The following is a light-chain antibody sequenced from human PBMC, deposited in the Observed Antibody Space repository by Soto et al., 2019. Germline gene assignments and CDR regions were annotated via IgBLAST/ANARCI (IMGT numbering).Light chain of an antibody. Sequence: ELVMTQSPVTLSVSPGETATLSCRASQTVYSNLAWYQQKPGQAPRLLIHAASTRASGVPARFSGSGSGTEFTLTISSLQSEDFAVYYCQQYSTWPPITFGPGTRLEI. J-gene: IGKJ5*01. CDR1: QTVYSN. CDR3: QQYSTWPPIT. CDR2: AAS. V-gene: IGKV3-15*01.